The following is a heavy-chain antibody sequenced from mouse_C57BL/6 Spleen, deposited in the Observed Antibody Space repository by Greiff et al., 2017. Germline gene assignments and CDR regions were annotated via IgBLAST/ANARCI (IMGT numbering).Heavy chain of an antibody. D-gene: IGHD2-3*01. CDR3: ARHDGMAWFAY. Sequence: QVHVKQSGAELARPGASVKLSCKASGYTFTSYGISWVKQRTGQGLEWIGELYPRSGNTYYNEKFKGKATLTADKSSSPAYIALRSLTSEDSAVYFGARHDGMAWFAYWGEGTLVTVSA. CDR2: LYPRSGNT. CDR1: GYTFTSYG. V-gene: IGHV1-81*01. J-gene: IGHJ3*01.